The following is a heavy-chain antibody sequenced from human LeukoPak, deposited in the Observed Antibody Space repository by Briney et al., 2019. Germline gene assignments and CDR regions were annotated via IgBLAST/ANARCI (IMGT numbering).Heavy chain of an antibody. D-gene: IGHD2/OR15-2a*01. J-gene: IGHJ4*02. CDR3: AKTFGWPSYFDY. CDR1: GFPFSSYG. CDR2: ISGGGATT. V-gene: IGHV3-23*01. Sequence: QPGGSLRLSCAASGFPFSSYGMGWVRPAPGKGLEWVSGISGGGATTYYADSVKGRFTISRDNSKNTLHLDMSSLRAEDTAEYYCAKTFGWPSYFDYWGQGTLVTVSS.